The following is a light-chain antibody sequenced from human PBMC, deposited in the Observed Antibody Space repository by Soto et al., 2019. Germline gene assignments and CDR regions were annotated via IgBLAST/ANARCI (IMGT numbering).Light chain of an antibody. Sequence: EILLTQSPGTLSLCPGERAALSCRASQSVGNNFLGWYQQKPGQSPRLLIYHASNRATGIPDRFSGTASGTDFTLTISRLEPEDFAVYFCHQYASAPLTFGGGTKVEIK. CDR1: QSVGNNF. CDR2: HAS. CDR3: HQYASAPLT. V-gene: IGKV3-20*01. J-gene: IGKJ4*01.